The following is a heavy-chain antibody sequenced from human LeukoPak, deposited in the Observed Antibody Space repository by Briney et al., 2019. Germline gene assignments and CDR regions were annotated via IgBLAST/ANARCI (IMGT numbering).Heavy chain of an antibody. CDR3: ARDRGDAFDI. CDR2: IYYSGST. V-gene: IGHV4-31*03. CDR1: GGSISSGGYY. J-gene: IGHJ3*02. Sequence: SETLSLTCTVSGGSISSGGYYWSWIRQHPGKGLEWIGYIYYSGSTYYNPSLKSRVTISVDTSKNQFSLKLSSVTAADTAVYYCARDRGDAFDIWGQGTMVTVSS.